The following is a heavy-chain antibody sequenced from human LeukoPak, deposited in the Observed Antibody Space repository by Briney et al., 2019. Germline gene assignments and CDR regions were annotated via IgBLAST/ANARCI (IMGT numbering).Heavy chain of an antibody. Sequence: ASVKVSFKASGYTLTSYGFSWVRQAPGQGREWMGWISAYNGYTNYAQKLQRSVTMTTDTSTSTGYMELRSLRSDDTAVYYCAIAFITGTTPGDYWGQGTLVTVSS. CDR1: GYTLTSYG. D-gene: IGHD1-7*01. CDR3: AIAFITGTTPGDY. J-gene: IGHJ4*02. V-gene: IGHV1-18*01. CDR2: ISAYNGYT.